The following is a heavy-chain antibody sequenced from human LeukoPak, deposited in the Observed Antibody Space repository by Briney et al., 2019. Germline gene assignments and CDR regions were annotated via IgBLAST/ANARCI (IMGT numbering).Heavy chain of an antibody. D-gene: IGHD4-17*01. Sequence: SETLPLTCTVSGGSISGYYWSWIRQPPGKGLEWIGEINHSGSTNYNPSLKSRVTISVDTSKNQFSLKLSSVTAADTAVYYCARGDATVTTFRLRYYYYGMDVWGQGTTVTISS. V-gene: IGHV4-34*01. CDR3: ARGDATVTTFRLRYYYYGMDV. CDR2: INHSGST. J-gene: IGHJ6*02. CDR1: GGSISGYY.